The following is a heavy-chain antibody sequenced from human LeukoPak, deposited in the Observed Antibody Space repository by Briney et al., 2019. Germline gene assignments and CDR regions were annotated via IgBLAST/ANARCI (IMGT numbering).Heavy chain of an antibody. D-gene: IGHD4-17*01. J-gene: IGHJ4*02. CDR3: ARDIVYLIDEDYG. Sequence: SETLSLTCTVSGGSFNSYYWSWLRQPAGKGLEWIGRIQSSGSTDYSPSLQSRVTISIDTSQRQFSLNLRSVTAADTAVYYCARDIVYLIDEDYGWGQGTLVRVSS. CDR2: IQSSGST. CDR1: GGSFNSYY. V-gene: IGHV4-4*07.